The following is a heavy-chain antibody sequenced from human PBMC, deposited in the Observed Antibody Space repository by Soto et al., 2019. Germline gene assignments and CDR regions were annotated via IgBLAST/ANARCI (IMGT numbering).Heavy chain of an antibody. V-gene: IGHV3-72*01. Sequence: HPAGSLRHPCAASGFTFSDHYMDWVRQAPGKGLEWVGRSRNKANSYTTEYAASVKGRFTISRDDSKNSVYLQMNSLKTEDTAVYYCRVRYATGSVDYWGQGT. CDR3: RVRYATGSVDY. D-gene: IGHD3-10*01. J-gene: IGHJ4*02. CDR1: GFTFSDHY. CDR2: SRNKANSYTT.